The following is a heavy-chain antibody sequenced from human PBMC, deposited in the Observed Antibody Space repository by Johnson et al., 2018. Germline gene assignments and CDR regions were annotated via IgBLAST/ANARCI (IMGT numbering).Heavy chain of an antibody. Sequence: VQLVESGGLVVQXGGSXRLXCVTSGFTFGEYAMHWVRQAPGKGLEWVSLVSWDGSTTYYADSVQGRFTIPRDNSKNSLYLQMNGLRTEDTALYYCARGDFPKSDFFYNYYYMGVWGKGTTVTVSS. D-gene: IGHD2/OR15-2a*01. CDR2: VSWDGSTT. J-gene: IGHJ6*03. CDR1: GFTFGEYA. V-gene: IGHV3-43*01. CDR3: ARGDFPKSDFFYNYYYMGV.